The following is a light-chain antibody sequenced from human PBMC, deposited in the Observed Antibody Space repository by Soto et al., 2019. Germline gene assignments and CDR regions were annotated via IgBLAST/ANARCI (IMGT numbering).Light chain of an antibody. J-gene: IGKJ2*01. Sequence: EIVLTQSPGTLSLSPGERAILSCRASQSVSSSYFAWYQQKPGQAPRLLIYGASSRATGIPDRFSGSGSGTDFTLTISRLEPEDFAVYYCQQYGSSLMYTFGQGTNLEIK. V-gene: IGKV3-20*01. CDR3: QQYGSSLMYT. CDR1: QSVSSSY. CDR2: GAS.